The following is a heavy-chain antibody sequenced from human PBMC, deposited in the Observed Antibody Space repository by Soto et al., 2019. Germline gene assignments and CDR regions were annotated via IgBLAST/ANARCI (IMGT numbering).Heavy chain of an antibody. Sequence: EVQLVESGGGLVQPGGSLKLSCAASGFTFSGSAMHWVRQASEKGLEWVGRIRSKANNYATAYAASVKGRFTISRDDSKNTTYLQMNNPRTEETAVYYSTPRCGGQWRVKDYYGMDVWGQGTTVTVSS. CDR3: TPRCGGQWRVKDYYGMDV. V-gene: IGHV3-73*02. D-gene: IGHD6-19*01. J-gene: IGHJ6*02. CDR1: GFTFSGSA. CDR2: IRSKANNYAT.